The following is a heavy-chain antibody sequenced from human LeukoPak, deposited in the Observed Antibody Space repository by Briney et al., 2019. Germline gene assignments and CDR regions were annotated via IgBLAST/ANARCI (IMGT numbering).Heavy chain of an antibody. V-gene: IGHV3-72*01. CDR1: GFTFSDHY. CDR3: AKSPINVIIVARGWYFDL. Sequence: PGGSLRLSCAASGFTFSDHYMDWVRQAPGRGLEGVGRIKNKANSYTTEYAASVKGRLTISRDDSKNSLYLQMNSLRAEDTAIYYCAKSPINVIIVARGWYFDLWGRGTPVTVSS. J-gene: IGHJ2*01. CDR2: IKNKANSYTT. D-gene: IGHD3-22*01.